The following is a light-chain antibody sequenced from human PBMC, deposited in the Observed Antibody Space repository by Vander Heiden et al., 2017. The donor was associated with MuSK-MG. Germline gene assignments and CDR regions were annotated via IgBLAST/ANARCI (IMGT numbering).Light chain of an antibody. Sequence: DIQITQSPSSLSASVGDRVTITCQASQDISNYLPWYQQKPGKAPKLLIYDASNLETGVPSRFSGSGSGTDFTFTISSLQPEDIAAYYCQQYDNLPPYTFGQGTKLEIK. CDR3: QQYDNLPPYT. CDR1: QDISNY. V-gene: IGKV1-33*01. CDR2: DAS. J-gene: IGKJ2*01.